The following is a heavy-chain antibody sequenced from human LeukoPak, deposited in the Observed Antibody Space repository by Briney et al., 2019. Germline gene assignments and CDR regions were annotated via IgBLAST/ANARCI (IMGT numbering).Heavy chain of an antibody. CDR1: GFTFSSYW. Sequence: PGGSLRLSCAASGFTFSSYWMSWVRQAPGKGLEWVANIKEDGSVKYYVDSVKDRFTVSRDNAKNSHYLQMNSLRAEDTAVYYCARIGYSSSSFDYWGQGTLVTVSS. D-gene: IGHD6-6*01. CDR3: ARIGYSSSSFDY. J-gene: IGHJ4*02. CDR2: IKEDGSVK. V-gene: IGHV3-7*01.